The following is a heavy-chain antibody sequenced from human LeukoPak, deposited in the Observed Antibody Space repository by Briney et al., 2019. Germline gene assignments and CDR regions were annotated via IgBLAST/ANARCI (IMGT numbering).Heavy chain of an antibody. V-gene: IGHV4-39*01. CDR1: GGSVSSTTYY. CDR2: MSYSGSV. D-gene: IGHD4-17*01. J-gene: IGHJ4*02. Sequence: SETLSLTCSVSGGSVSSTTYYWGWARQPPGKGREWIAMMSYSGSVSYNPSLESRLTMSVDASKNQFSLKLTSVTAADTAVYYCTRSHGVYWGQGTLVTVSS. CDR3: TRSHGVY.